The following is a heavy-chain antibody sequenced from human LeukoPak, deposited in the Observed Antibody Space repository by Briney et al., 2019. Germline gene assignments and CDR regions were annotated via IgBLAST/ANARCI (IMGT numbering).Heavy chain of an antibody. V-gene: IGHV3-23*01. D-gene: IGHD4-17*01. CDR3: AKSVVRHGDYGCFDY. J-gene: IGHJ4*02. CDR1: GFTFSSYA. Sequence: GRSLRLSCAASGFTFSSYAMSWVRQAPGKGLEWVSAISGSGGSTYYADSVKGRFTISRDNSKNTLYLQMNSLRAEDTVVYYCAKSVVRHGDYGCFDYWGQGTLVTVSS. CDR2: ISGSGGST.